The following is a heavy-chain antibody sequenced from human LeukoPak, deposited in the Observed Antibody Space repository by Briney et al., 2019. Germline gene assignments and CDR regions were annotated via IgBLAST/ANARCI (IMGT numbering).Heavy chain of an antibody. CDR3: ARGGDSGPPFDY. D-gene: IGHD1-26*01. CDR2: INHSGST. Sequence: PSETLSLTCAVYGGSFSGYYWSWIRQPPGKGLEWIGEINHSGSTNYNPSLKSRVTISVDTSKNQFSLKLGSVTAADTAVYYCARGGDSGPPFDYWGQGTLVTVSS. CDR1: GGSFSGYY. V-gene: IGHV4-34*01. J-gene: IGHJ4*02.